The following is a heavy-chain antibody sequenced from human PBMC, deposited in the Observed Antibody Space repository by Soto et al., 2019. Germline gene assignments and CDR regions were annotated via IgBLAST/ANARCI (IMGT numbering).Heavy chain of an antibody. CDR3: ARRHYDLLTGQRYHLDF. Sequence: ASVKVSCKASGGTFSSYAISWVRQAPGQGLEWMGGIIPIFGTANYAQKFQGRVTITADKSTSTAYLQWNSLKASDTAIYYCARRHYDLLTGQRYHLDFWGPGTLVTVSS. V-gene: IGHV1-69*06. J-gene: IGHJ4*02. D-gene: IGHD3-9*01. CDR1: GGTFSSYA. CDR2: IIPIFGTA.